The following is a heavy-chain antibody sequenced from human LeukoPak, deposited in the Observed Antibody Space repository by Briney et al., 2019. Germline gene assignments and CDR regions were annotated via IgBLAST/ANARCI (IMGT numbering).Heavy chain of an antibody. Sequence: GASVKVSCKASGYTFTGYYMHWVRQAPGQGLEWMGWINPNSGGTNYAQKFQGRVTMTRDTSISTAYMELSRLRSDDTAVYYCARVPGYGDYGEMGFDPWGQGTLVTVSS. CDR3: ARVPGYGDYGEMGFDP. J-gene: IGHJ5*02. CDR2: INPNSGGT. D-gene: IGHD4-17*01. CDR1: GYTFTGYY. V-gene: IGHV1-2*02.